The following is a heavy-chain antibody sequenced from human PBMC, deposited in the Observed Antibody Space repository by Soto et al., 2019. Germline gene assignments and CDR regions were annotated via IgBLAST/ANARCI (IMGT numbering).Heavy chain of an antibody. D-gene: IGHD5-18*01. CDR1: GGSFSPNY. V-gene: IGHV4-59*08. CDR3: ARGRGYSYGLDP. CDR2: IYYSGTT. J-gene: IGHJ5*02. Sequence: TSETLSLTCTLSGGSFSPNYWSWIRQPPGKGLEWVGYIYYSGTTSYSPSLKSRVAISLDTSKNQFSLSLSSVTAADTAVYYCARGRGYSYGLDPWGQGTLVTVSS.